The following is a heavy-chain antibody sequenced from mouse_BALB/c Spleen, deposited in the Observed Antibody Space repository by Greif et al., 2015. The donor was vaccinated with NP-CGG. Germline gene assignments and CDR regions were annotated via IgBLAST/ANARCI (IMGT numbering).Heavy chain of an antibody. D-gene: IGHD5-1-1*01. Sequence: VHLVESGAELVKPGASVKLSCKTSGYTFTSYWIQWVKQRPGQGLGWIGEIFPGTGTTYYNEKFKGKATLTIDTSSSTAYMQLSSLTSEDSAVYFCARDTLGYWGQGTSVTVSS. CDR2: IFPGTGTT. J-gene: IGHJ4*01. V-gene: IGHV1S132*01. CDR1: GYTFTSYW. CDR3: ARDTLGY.